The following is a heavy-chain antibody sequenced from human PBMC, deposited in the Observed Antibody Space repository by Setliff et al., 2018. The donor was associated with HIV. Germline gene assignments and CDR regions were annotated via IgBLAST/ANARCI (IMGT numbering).Heavy chain of an antibody. D-gene: IGHD3-22*01. CDR1: GDSFSGSY. Sequence: PSETLSLTCAAYGDSFSGSYWSWIRQSPGTGLEWIGEVNHNGGTNYNPSLKSRVVVSVDSSMNQFSQKDISVPAADTAVYYCARGHSYDSYGYYLRGFDIWGPGTMVTV. V-gene: IGHV4-34*09. J-gene: IGHJ3*02. CDR3: ARGHSYDSYGYYLRGFDI. CDR2: VNHNGGT.